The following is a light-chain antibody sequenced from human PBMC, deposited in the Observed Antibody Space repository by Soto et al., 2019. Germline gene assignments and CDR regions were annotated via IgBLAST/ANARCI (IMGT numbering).Light chain of an antibody. J-gene: IGKJ1*01. V-gene: IGKV3-15*01. CDR1: QSVGSA. CDR2: GAS. Sequence: EIVLTQSPCTLSFSPWERSTLSFMASQSVGSALAWYQQKPGQAPRLLIYGASARATGFPARFSASGSGTEFTLTISSLQSEDFAVYYCQQYNNWPRTFGRGTKVDIK. CDR3: QQYNNWPRT.